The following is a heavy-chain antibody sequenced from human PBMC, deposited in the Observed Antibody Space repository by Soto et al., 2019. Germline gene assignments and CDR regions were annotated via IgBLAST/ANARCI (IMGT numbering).Heavy chain of an antibody. CDR1: GGSISSGGYY. CDR3: ASGKAAAGTYGMDV. CDR2: IYYSGST. Sequence: SETLSLTCTVSGGSISSGGYYWSWIRQHPGKGLEWIGYIYYSGSTYYNPSLKSRVTISVDTSKNQFSLKLSSVTAADTAVYYCASGKAAAGTYGMDVWGQGTTVTVSS. D-gene: IGHD6-13*01. J-gene: IGHJ6*02. V-gene: IGHV4-31*03.